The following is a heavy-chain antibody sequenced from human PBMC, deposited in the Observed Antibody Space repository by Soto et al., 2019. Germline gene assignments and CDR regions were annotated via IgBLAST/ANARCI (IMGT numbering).Heavy chain of an antibody. CDR3: ASTKSDSSAYYYWYLGL. Sequence: QVELVQSGAEVKKPGSSVKVSCQASEDTFRNYAISWVRQAPGQGLEWMGGIIPIFGTANYAQKLQGRVTITADTAANTVYLELSSLRSEDTAVYYCASTKSDSSAYYYWYLGLWGRGTLVTVSS. J-gene: IGHJ2*01. CDR2: IIPIFGTA. CDR1: EDTFRNYA. V-gene: IGHV1-69*06. D-gene: IGHD3-22*01.